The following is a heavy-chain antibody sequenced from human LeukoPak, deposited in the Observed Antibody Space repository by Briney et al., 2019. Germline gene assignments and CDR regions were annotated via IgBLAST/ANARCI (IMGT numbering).Heavy chain of an antibody. Sequence: SETLSLTCAVSGVSISSSNWWSWVRQPPGKGLEWIGEIYHSGSTNYNPSLKSRVTISVDKSKNQFSLKLTSVTAADTAVYYCARGSSSSYLSFDYWGQGTLVTVSS. CDR2: IYHSGST. CDR1: GVSISSSNW. V-gene: IGHV4-4*02. CDR3: ARGSSSSYLSFDY. J-gene: IGHJ4*02. D-gene: IGHD6-6*01.